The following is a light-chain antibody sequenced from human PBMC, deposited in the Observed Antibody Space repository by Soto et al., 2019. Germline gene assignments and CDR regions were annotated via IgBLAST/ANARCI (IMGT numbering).Light chain of an antibody. Sequence: QSGLREPPSGCRIPKKRVTISCTGSSSNIGAGYDVHWYQQLPGTAPKLLIYGNSNRPSGVPDRFSGSKSGTSASLAITGLQAEDEADYYCQSYDSSFYVSRNGTKVTVL. CDR2: GNS. V-gene: IGLV1-40*01. CDR3: QSYDSSFYV. CDR1: SSNIGAGYD. J-gene: IGLJ1*01.